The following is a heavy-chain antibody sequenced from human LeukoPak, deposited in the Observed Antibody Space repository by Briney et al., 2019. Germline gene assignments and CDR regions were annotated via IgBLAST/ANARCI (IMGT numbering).Heavy chain of an antibody. V-gene: IGHV3-30*01. CDR2: ISYDGSNK. CDR3: ARGNMYYDSSGYYYPTDH. J-gene: IGHJ4*02. D-gene: IGHD3-22*01. CDR1: GFTFSSYA. Sequence: PGRSLRLSCAASGFTFSSYAMPSVRQAPGKGLERGEVISYDGSNKYYAHSVKGRFTLSRDNSKNTLYLQMNSLRAEDTAVYYCARGNMYYDSSGYYYPTDHWGQGTLVTVSS.